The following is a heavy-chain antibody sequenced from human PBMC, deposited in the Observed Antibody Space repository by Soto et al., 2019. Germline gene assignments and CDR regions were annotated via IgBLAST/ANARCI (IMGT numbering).Heavy chain of an antibody. J-gene: IGHJ6*02. CDR1: GGTFSSYA. CDR2: IIPIFGTA. CDR3: AGPPELTRIYYYYGMDV. Sequence: QVQLVQSGAEVKKPGSSVKVSCKASGGTFSSYAISWVRQAPGQGLEWMGGIIPIFGTAYYAQKCQGRVTITAEESTSTAYMELSSLRSEDTAVYYCAGPPELTRIYYYYGMDVWGQGTTVTVSS. V-gene: IGHV1-69*12. D-gene: IGHD1-7*01.